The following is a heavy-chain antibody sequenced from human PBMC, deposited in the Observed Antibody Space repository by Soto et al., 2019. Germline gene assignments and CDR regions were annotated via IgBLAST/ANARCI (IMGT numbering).Heavy chain of an antibody. CDR3: ARRAGNRRGYPIDS. D-gene: IGHD5-18*01. CDR1: GGSIRSDGSY. CDR2: IYYSGST. J-gene: IGHJ4*02. V-gene: IGHV4-31*11. Sequence: QVQLQESGPGLVKPSQTLSLTCAVSGGSIRSDGSYWTWIHQLPGGGLEWIGYIYYSGSTSYNPSLESRASISVDSSENKFSLRLTSVTAADTAVYYCARRAGNRRGYPIDSWGQGTLVTVSS.